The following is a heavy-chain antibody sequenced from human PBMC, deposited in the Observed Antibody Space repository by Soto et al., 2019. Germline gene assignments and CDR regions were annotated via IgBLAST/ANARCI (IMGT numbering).Heavy chain of an antibody. Sequence: GGSLRLSCAASGFTFDDYAMHWVRQAPGKGLEWVSGISWNSSSIGYADSVKGRFTISRDNAKNSLYLQMNSLRAEDTALYYCAKDQGVAGYDYCMDVWGQGTTVTVSS. D-gene: IGHD2-15*01. CDR1: GFTFDDYA. CDR3: AKDQGVAGYDYCMDV. J-gene: IGHJ6*02. CDR2: ISWNSSSI. V-gene: IGHV3-9*01.